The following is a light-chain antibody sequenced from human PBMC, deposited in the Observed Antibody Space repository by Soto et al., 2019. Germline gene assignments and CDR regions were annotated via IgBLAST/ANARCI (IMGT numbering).Light chain of an antibody. CDR1: QSVGRNY. J-gene: IGKJ2*01. V-gene: IGKV3D-20*02. CDR3: QQRSNWPPYT. CDR2: RIS. Sequence: EIVLTQSPGTLSLSPGERATLSCRASQSVGRNYLAWYQQKPGQAPRLLIHRISTRATGIPDRFSGSGSATDFTLTISRLEPEDFAVYYCQQRSNWPPYTFGQGTKLEIK.